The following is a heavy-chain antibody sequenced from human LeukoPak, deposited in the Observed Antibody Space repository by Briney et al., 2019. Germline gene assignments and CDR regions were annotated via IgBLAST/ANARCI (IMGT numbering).Heavy chain of an antibody. D-gene: IGHD6-6*01. CDR3: ARGKYISLDN. Sequence: SQTLSLTCAISGDSIFTNNVAWNWIRQSPSRGLEWLGRTYYRSKWSFDYAVSVKSRITINADTSKNQFSLQLSSVTPEDTAVYYCARGKYISLDNWGQGTLVTVSS. CDR2: TYYRSKWSF. V-gene: IGHV6-1*01. J-gene: IGHJ4*02. CDR1: GDSIFTNNVA.